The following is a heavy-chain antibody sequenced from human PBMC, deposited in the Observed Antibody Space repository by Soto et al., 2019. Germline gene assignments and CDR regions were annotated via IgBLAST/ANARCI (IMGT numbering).Heavy chain of an antibody. Sequence: GGSLQLSCAPSRFTFSSYAMHWVRHAPSKGLEWVAVISYYGSSKYYEDSVKGRFTISRDNSKNTLYLQLNSLRAEDTAVYYCARDLHSSSSYVDYWGQGTLGTVSS. CDR1: RFTFSSYA. J-gene: IGHJ4*02. CDR2: ISYYGSSK. V-gene: IGHV3-30-3*01. D-gene: IGHD2-15*01. CDR3: ARDLHSSSSYVDY.